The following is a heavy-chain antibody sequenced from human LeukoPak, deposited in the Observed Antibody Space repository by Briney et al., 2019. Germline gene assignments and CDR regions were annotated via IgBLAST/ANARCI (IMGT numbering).Heavy chain of an antibody. CDR3: ATLERGRNWFDP. J-gene: IGHJ5*02. D-gene: IGHD1-1*01. CDR2: FDPEDGET. V-gene: IGHV1-24*01. CDR1: GYTLTELS. Sequence: ASVKVSCKVSGYTLTELSMHWVRQAPGKGLEWMGGFDPEDGETIYAQKFQGRVTMTEDTSTDTAYMELSSLRSEDTAVYYCATLERGRNWFDPWGQGTLATVSS.